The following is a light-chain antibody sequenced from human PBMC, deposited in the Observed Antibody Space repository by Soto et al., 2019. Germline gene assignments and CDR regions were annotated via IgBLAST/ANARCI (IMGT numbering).Light chain of an antibody. CDR1: SSDVGSHNL. Sequence: QSALTQPASVSGSPGQSITISCTGTSSDVGSHNLVSWYQQHPDRAPKLMIYEGSKRPSGVSNRFSGSKSGNTASLTISGLQAEDEAVYFCCSYAGSSTYIFGSGTKVTVL. J-gene: IGLJ1*01. CDR2: EGS. V-gene: IGLV2-23*01. CDR3: CSYAGSSTYI.